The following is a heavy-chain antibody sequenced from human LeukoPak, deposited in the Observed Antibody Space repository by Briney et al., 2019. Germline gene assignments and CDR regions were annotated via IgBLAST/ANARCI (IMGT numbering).Heavy chain of an antibody. CDR1: AYSITNGYY. CDR2: IYHSGST. J-gene: IGHJ4*02. Sequence: PSETLSLTCNVSAYSITNGYYWGWIRPAPGKGLEWIGSIYHSGSTYYNPSLKSRVTISVDTSKNQFSLKLSSVTAADTAVYFCARGFRGDNFDYWGQGTLVTVSS. CDR3: ARGFRGDNFDY. D-gene: IGHD7-27*01. V-gene: IGHV4-38-2*02.